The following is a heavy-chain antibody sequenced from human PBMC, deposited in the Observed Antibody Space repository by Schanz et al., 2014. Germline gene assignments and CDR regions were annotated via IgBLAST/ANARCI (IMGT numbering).Heavy chain of an antibody. V-gene: IGHV1-18*01. Sequence: QVQLEQSGAEVKKPGASVKVSCKASGYTFTSYGITWVRQAPGQGLEWVGWISPYTGNTHYFDKMEGRVTMTTDTSTSTAYMELRSLRSDDTAVYYCARDFSAYVGNYFDYWGQGTLXTVSS. CDR2: ISPYTGNT. D-gene: IGHD5-12*01. J-gene: IGHJ4*02. CDR3: ARDFSAYVGNYFDY. CDR1: GYTFTSYG.